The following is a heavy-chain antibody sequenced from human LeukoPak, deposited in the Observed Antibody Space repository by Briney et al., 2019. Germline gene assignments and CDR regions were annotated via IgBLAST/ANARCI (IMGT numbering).Heavy chain of an antibody. V-gene: IGHV3-53*01. CDR3: AKEFRTYYYDSSGLDY. D-gene: IGHD3-22*01. CDR1: GFTVSSNY. Sequence: GGSLRLSCAASGFTVSSNYMTWVRQAPGKGLEWVSVIYRAGNTYYADSVKGRFTISRDNSKNTLYLQMNSLRAEDTAVYYCAKEFRTYYYDSSGLDYWGQGTLVTVSS. CDR2: IYRAGNT. J-gene: IGHJ4*02.